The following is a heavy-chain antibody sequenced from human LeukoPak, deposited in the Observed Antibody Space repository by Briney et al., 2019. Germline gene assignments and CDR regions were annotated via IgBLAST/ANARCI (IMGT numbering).Heavy chain of an antibody. CDR2: IYYSGST. V-gene: IGHV4-31*02. J-gene: IGHJ6*02. CDR3: ARGDYYYGMDV. Sequence: SETLSLTCTVSGGSISSGAYYWSWIRQHPGKGLEWIGHIYYSGSTYYNPSLKSRVTISVDTSKNQFSLKLSSVTAADTAVYYCARGDYYYGMDVWGQGTTVTVSS. CDR1: GGSISSGAYY.